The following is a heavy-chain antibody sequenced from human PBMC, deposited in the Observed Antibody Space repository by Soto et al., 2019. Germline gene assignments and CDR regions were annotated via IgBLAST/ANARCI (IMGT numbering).Heavy chain of an antibody. CDR1: GGSISNYY. J-gene: IGHJ6*03. Sequence: SETLSLTCTVSGGSISNYYWSWIRKPPGKGLEWTGYIHYSGSTNYNPSLKSRVTISVDTSKNQFSLKLGSVTAADTAVYYCARTRRSSARYYYYYYMDVWGKGTTVTVSS. CDR3: ARTRRSSARYYYYYYMDV. V-gene: IGHV4-59*08. D-gene: IGHD6-25*01. CDR2: IHYSGST.